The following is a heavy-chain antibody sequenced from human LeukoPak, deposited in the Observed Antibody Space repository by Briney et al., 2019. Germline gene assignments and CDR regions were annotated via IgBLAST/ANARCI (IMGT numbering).Heavy chain of an antibody. J-gene: IGHJ5*02. CDR2: ISYDGSNK. D-gene: IGHD3-3*01. Sequence: GGSLRLSCAASGFTFSSYAMHWVRQAPGKGLEWVAVISYDGSNKYYADSVKGRFTISRDNSKNTLYLQMNSLRSEDTAVYYCARGFHDFWSGYLDQPYNWFDPWGQGTLVTVSS. CDR1: GFTFSSYA. CDR3: ARGFHDFWSGYLDQPYNWFDP. V-gene: IGHV3-30-3*01.